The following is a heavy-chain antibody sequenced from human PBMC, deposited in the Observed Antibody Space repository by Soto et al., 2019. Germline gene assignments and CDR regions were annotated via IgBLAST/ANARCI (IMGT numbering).Heavy chain of an antibody. Sequence: GGSLRLSCAASGFTFSSYAMSWVRQAPGKGLKWVSAISGSGGSTYYADSVKGRFTISRDNSKNTLYLQMNSLRAEDTAVYYCAKDMSPYSSSWYVRYYYYGMDVWGQGTTVTVSS. D-gene: IGHD6-13*01. CDR3: AKDMSPYSSSWYVRYYYYGMDV. CDR2: ISGSGGST. CDR1: GFTFSSYA. J-gene: IGHJ6*02. V-gene: IGHV3-23*01.